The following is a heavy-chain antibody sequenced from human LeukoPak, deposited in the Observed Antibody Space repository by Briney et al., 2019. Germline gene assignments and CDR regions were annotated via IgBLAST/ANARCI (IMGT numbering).Heavy chain of an antibody. D-gene: IGHD6-13*01. J-gene: IGHJ3*02. CDR2: IIPIFGTA. CDR3: ASARSLLIAAEAFDI. V-gene: IGHV1-69*05. Sequence: GASVKVSCKASGGTFSSYAISWVRQAPGQGLEWMGGIIPIFGTANYAQKFQGRVTITTDESTSTAYMELSSLRSEDTAVYYCASARSLLIAAEAFDIWGQGTMVTVSS. CDR1: GGTFSSYA.